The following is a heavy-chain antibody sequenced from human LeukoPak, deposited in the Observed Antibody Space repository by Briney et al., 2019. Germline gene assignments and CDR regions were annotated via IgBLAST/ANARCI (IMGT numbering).Heavy chain of an antibody. J-gene: IGHJ4*02. CDR1: GYSFTSYW. CDR3: ARTTTVPPDY. Sequence: GESLKISCKGSGYSFTSYWIGWVRQMPGKGLEWMGIIYPGDSDTRYSPSFQGQVTISVDKSITTAYPQWCSLKASDTAIYYCARTTTVPPDYWGQGTLVTVSS. V-gene: IGHV5-51*01. D-gene: IGHD4-17*01. CDR2: IYPGDSDT.